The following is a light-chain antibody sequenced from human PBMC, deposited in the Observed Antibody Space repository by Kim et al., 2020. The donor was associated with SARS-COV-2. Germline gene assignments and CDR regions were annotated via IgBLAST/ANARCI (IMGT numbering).Light chain of an antibody. Sequence: LGKTIRIPCHAASPKIYSATWYQQKPGQAPSLLIYDKTHRPSGIPDRFSGSSSGNTASLTITEAQAEDEADYYCGSRASNAEHQWVFGGGTQLTVL. CDR1: SPKIYS. J-gene: IGLJ3*02. CDR2: DKT. CDR3: GSRASNAEHQWV. V-gene: IGLV3-19*01.